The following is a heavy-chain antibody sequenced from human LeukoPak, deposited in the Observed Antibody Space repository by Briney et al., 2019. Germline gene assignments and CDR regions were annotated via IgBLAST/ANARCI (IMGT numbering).Heavy chain of an antibody. V-gene: IGHV3-11*06. J-gene: IGHJ6*04. Sequence: GGSLRLSCAASGFTFSDYCMSWIRQAPGKGLEWVSYISSSSSYTNYADSVKGRFTISRDNAKNSLYLQMNSLRAEDTAVYYCARSLIVANPLDVWGKGTTVTVSS. CDR2: ISSSSSYT. CDR1: GFTFSDYC. D-gene: IGHD5-12*01. CDR3: ARSLIVANPLDV.